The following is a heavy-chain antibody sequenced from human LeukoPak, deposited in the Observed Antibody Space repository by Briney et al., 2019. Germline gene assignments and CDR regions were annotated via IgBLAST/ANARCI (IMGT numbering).Heavy chain of an antibody. CDR2: IYPGDSDT. D-gene: IGHD4-17*01. CDR1: GYSFTNYW. V-gene: IGHV5-51*01. Sequence: GESLKISCKGSGYSFTNYWFCWVRQMPGKGLEWMGIIYPGDSDTRYSPSFQGQVTISADKSITTAYLQWSSLKASDTAMYYCARHTGNYGDYAFDYWGQGTLVTVSS. CDR3: ARHTGNYGDYAFDY. J-gene: IGHJ4*02.